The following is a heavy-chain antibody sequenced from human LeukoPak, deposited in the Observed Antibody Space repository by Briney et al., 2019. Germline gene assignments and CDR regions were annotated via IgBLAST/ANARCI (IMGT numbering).Heavy chain of an antibody. V-gene: IGHV4-61*02. CDR2: IYTSGST. J-gene: IGHJ3*02. CDR1: GGSISSGSYY. D-gene: IGHD2-2*02. CDR3: ARRFYCSSTSCYTGNAFDI. Sequence: SETLSLTCTVSGGSISSGSYYWSWIRQPAGKGLEWIGRIYTSGSTNYNPSLKSRVTISVDTSKNQFSLKLSSVTAADTAVYYCARRFYCSSTSCYTGNAFDIWGQGTMVTVSS.